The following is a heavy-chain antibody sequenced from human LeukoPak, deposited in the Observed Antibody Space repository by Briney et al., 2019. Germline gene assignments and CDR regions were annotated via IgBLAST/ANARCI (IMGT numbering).Heavy chain of an antibody. CDR3: ARGGWYYDSSGHDAFDI. CDR2: ISGSGGST. V-gene: IGHV3-23*01. J-gene: IGHJ3*02. CDR1: GFTFSSYA. Sequence: GGSLRLSCAASGFTFSSYAMSWVRQAPGKGLEWVSAISGSGGSTYYADSVKGRFTISRHNSKNTLYLQMNSLRAEDTAVYYCARGGWYYDSSGHDAFDIWGQGTMVTVSS. D-gene: IGHD3-22*01.